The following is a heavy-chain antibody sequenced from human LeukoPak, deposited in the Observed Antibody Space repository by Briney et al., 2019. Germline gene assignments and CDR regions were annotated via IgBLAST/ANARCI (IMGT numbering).Heavy chain of an antibody. CDR3: AKDSLNWFGESIS. Sequence: GGSLRLSCAASGFTFSSYSMNWVRQAPGKGLEWVSSTSGSGDSTHYADSVKGRFTISRDNSKNTLYLQMNSLRAEDTAVYSCAKDSLNWFGESISWGQGTLVTVSS. J-gene: IGHJ5*02. CDR1: GFTFSSYS. CDR2: TSGSGDST. V-gene: IGHV3-23*01. D-gene: IGHD3-10*01.